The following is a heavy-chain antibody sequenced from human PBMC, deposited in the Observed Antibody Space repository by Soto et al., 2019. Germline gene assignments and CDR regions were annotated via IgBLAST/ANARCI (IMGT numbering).Heavy chain of an antibody. D-gene: IGHD3-10*01. J-gene: IGHJ4*02. Sequence: QVQLVQSGAEVKKPGSSVKVSCKASGGTFSSYTINWVRQAPGQGLEWMGRIIPILGIANYAQKFQGRVTIAADHSTSTAYMALSSLRSEDTAVYYCASHSGSYYNDYWGQGTLVTVSS. CDR2: IIPILGIA. CDR1: GGTFSSYT. V-gene: IGHV1-69*02. CDR3: ASHSGSYYNDY.